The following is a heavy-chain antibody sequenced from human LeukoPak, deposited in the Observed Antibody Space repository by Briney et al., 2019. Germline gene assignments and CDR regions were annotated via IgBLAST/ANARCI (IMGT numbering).Heavy chain of an antibody. CDR3: ARGGYYTTSSYDC. CDR2: SHYSGST. J-gene: IGHJ4*02. CDR1: GDSMRSYY. D-gene: IGHD1-26*01. Sequence: PSETLSLTCTVSGDSMRSYYWSWMRQPPGKGLEWIGYSHYSGSTNNNPSLKSRVTISVDTSKNQFSLKVSSVTAADTAVYYCARGGYYTTSSYDCWGQGTLVTVSS. V-gene: IGHV4-59*01.